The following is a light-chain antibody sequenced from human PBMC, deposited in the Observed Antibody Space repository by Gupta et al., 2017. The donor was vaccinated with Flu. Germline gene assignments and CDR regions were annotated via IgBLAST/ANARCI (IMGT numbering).Light chain of an antibody. J-gene: IGLJ3*02. CDR2: EVS. V-gene: IGLV2-14*01. CDR1: SSDVGGYNF. CDR3: SSYTSTYTLV. Sequence: QSALTQPASVSGSPGQSITISCTGTSSDVGGYNFVAWYQQHPGKVPKLLIYEVSNRPSGVSNRFSAPKSGNTASLTISGLQTEDEADYYCSSYTSTYTLVFGGGTKVTVL.